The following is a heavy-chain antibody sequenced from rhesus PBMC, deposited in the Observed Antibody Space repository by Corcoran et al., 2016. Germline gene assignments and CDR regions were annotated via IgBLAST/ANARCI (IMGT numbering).Heavy chain of an antibody. D-gene: IGHD6S26*01. J-gene: IGHJ2*01. V-gene: IGHV1-111*02. CDR2: VEPEDGEA. CDR1: GYTFTHYY. Sequence: EVQLVQSGAGVKKLGASVKIPCRAFGYTFTHYYLPWLAQALGKGLEWMGRVEPEDGEAIHAQKFQDRVTITADTSTDTAYMELSSLRSEDTAVYYCATLYMGSGLSYWYFDLWGPGTPITISS. CDR3: ATLYMGSGLSYWYFDL.